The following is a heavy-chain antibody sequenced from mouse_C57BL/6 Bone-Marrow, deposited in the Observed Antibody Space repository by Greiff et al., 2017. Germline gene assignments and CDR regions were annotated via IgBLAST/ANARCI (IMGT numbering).Heavy chain of an antibody. CDR2: ISYDGSN. D-gene: IGHD4-1*01. Sequence: EVQLVESGPGLVKPSQSLSLTCSVTGYSITSGNYWNWIRQFPGNKLEWMGYISYDGSNNYNPSLKNRISITRDTSKNQFFLKLNSVTTEDTATYYCARDNWDYFDFWGQGTTLTVSS. V-gene: IGHV3-6*01. CDR1: GYSITSGNY. J-gene: IGHJ2*01. CDR3: ARDNWDYFDF.